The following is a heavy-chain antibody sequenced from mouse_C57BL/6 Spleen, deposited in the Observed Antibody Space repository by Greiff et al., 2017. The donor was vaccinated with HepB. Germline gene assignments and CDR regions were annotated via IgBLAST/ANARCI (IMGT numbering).Heavy chain of an antibody. CDR3: AGALDSSRAMDY. Sequence: ESGPGLVKPSQSLFLTCSITGFPITSGYYWIWIRQSPGKPLEWMGYITHSGETFYNPSLQSPISITRETSKNQFFLQLNSVTTEDTAMYYCAGALDSSRAMDYWGQGTSVTVSS. J-gene: IGHJ4*01. V-gene: IGHV12-3*01. D-gene: IGHD3-2*02. CDR1: GFPITSGYY. CDR2: ITHSGET.